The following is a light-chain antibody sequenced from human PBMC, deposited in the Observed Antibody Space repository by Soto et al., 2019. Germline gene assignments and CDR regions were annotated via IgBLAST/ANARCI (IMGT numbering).Light chain of an antibody. J-gene: IGKJ3*01. Sequence: EIVLTQSPGTLSLSPGERATLSCRASQSIASSYLGWYQQKPDQAPRLLIYGASSRATGIPDRFSGSGSGTDFTLSISRLEPEDFAVYYCQHYGTSPFTFGPGTKVEIK. V-gene: IGKV3-20*01. CDR2: GAS. CDR1: QSIASSY. CDR3: QHYGTSPFT.